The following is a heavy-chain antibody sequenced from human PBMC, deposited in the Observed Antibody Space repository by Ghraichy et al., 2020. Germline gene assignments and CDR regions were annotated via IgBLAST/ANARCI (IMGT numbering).Heavy chain of an antibody. J-gene: IGHJ5*02. V-gene: IGHV3-11*01. CDR2: ITPTSDFI. CDR3: VRDAYPRP. Sequence: GGSLRLSCAGSGFTFRDYSMIWMRQAPGKGLEWVAYITPTSDFIHYSDSVKGRFTISRDNTRNSLDLQMNSLRADDTAVYYCVRDAYPRPWGRGTLVTVSS. CDR1: GFTFRDYS.